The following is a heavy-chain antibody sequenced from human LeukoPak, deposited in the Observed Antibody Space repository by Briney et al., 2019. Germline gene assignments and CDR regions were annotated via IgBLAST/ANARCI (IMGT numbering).Heavy chain of an antibody. CDR3: ARITTYYYDSSGPPPFDY. CDR1: GYTFTSYG. J-gene: IGHJ4*02. D-gene: IGHD3-22*01. Sequence: GASVKVSCKASGYTFTSYGISWVRQAPGQGLEWMGWINPNSGGTNYAQKFQGRVTMTRDTSISTAYMELSRLRSDDTAVYYCARITTYYYDSSGPPPFDYWGQGTLVTVSS. CDR2: INPNSGGT. V-gene: IGHV1-2*02.